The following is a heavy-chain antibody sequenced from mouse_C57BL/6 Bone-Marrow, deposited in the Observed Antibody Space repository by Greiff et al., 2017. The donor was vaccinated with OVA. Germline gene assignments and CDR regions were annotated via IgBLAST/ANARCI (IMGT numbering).Heavy chain of an antibody. Sequence: EVQLQQSGPVLVKPGASVKMSCKASGYTFTDYYMNWVKQSPGKSLEWIGVINPYNGGTSYNQKFKGKATLTVDKSSSTAYMELTSLTSEDSAVYYCARGHYYGSRDYWGQGTTLTVAS. CDR3: ARGHYYGSRDY. D-gene: IGHD1-1*01. CDR1: GYTFTDYY. V-gene: IGHV1-19*01. CDR2: INPYNGGT. J-gene: IGHJ2*01.